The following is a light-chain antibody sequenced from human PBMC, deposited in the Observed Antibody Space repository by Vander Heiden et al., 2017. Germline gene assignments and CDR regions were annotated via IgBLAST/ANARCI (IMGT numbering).Light chain of an antibody. CDR1: QGISSY. CDR3: QQYYSYPPGT. V-gene: IGKV1-8*01. Sequence: AIRMTQSPSSLSASTGDRVTSTCRASQGISSYLAWYQQKPGKAPKLLIYAASTLQSGVPSRFSGSGSGTDFTLTISCLQSEDFATYYCQQYYSYPPGTFGQGTKLEIK. J-gene: IGKJ2*01. CDR2: AAS.